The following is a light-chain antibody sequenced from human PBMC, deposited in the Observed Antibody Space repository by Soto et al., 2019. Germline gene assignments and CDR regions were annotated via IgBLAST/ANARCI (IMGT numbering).Light chain of an antibody. V-gene: IGLV2-8*01. CDR2: EVS. Sequence: QSALTQPPSASGAPGQSVTVSCTGTSSDVGAYNYVSWYQQHPGKAPKLIIYEVSKRPSGVPDRFSGSKSGYTASLTVSGLQAEDEADYYCASYAGTSNYVFGTGTKVTVL. CDR3: ASYAGTSNYV. J-gene: IGLJ1*01. CDR1: SSDVGAYNY.